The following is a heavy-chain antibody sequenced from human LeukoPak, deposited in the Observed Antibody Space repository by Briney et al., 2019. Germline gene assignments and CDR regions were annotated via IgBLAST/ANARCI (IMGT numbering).Heavy chain of an antibody. CDR2: ISGSGGST. V-gene: IGHV3-23*01. D-gene: IGHD1-14*01. Sequence: ETLSLTCIVSGGSVSSDIYHWSWIRQAPGKGLEWVSAISGSGGSTYYADSVKGRFTISRDNSKNTLYLQMNSLRAEDTAVYYCAREPTGYFDYWGQGTLVTVSS. J-gene: IGHJ4*02. CDR1: GGSVSSDIY. CDR3: AREPTGYFDY.